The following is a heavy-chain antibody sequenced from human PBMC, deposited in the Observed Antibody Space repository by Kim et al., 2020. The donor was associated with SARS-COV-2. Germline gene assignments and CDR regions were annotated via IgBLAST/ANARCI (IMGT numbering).Heavy chain of an antibody. CDR3: ARPNPPPNAFDI. Sequence: GGSLRLSCAASGFTFSSYGMNWVRQAPGKGLEWVSYISSSRNTIYYADSVKGRFTISRDNAKNSLYLQMNSLRDEDTAVYYCARPNPPPNAFDIWGQGTMVTVSS. V-gene: IGHV3-48*02. CDR1: GFTFSSYG. J-gene: IGHJ3*02. CDR2: ISSSRNTI.